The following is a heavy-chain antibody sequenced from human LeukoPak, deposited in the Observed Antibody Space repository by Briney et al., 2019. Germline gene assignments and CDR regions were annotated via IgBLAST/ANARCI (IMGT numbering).Heavy chain of an antibody. CDR3: ARARSVGTSDY. D-gene: IGHD2-21*02. Sequence: GGSLRLSCAASGFTFSSYEMNWVRQAPGKGLEWVSYISSSGSTIYYADSVKGRFTISSDNAKNSLYLQMNSLRTEDTAVYYCARARSVGTSDYWGQGTLFTASS. V-gene: IGHV3-48*03. J-gene: IGHJ4*02. CDR1: GFTFSSYE. CDR2: ISSSGSTI.